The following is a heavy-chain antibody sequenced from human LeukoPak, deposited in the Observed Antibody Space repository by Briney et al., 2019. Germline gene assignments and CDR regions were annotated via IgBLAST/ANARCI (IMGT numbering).Heavy chain of an antibody. CDR3: ARLKFKGRRTQFDY. CDR1: GGSISSGGYY. CDR2: IYYSGST. J-gene: IGHJ4*02. Sequence: SETLSLTCTVSGGSISSGGYYWSWIRQHPGKGLEWIGYIYYSGSTYYNPSLKSRVTISVDTSKNQFSLKLSSVTAADTAVYYCARLKFKGRRTQFDYWGQGTLVTVSS. D-gene: IGHD1-14*01. V-gene: IGHV4-31*03.